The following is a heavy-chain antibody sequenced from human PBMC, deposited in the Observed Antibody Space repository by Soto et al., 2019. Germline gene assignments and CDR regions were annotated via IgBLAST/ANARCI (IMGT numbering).Heavy chain of an antibody. D-gene: IGHD1-26*01. J-gene: IGHJ5*02. CDR3: ARDPSGHPPLYRFDP. V-gene: IGHV4-59*01. Sequence: SETLSLTCTVSGDSISTYYWHWIRLPPGKGLEWIGYIYYTGDTNYNPSLKSRVTISLDTSKNQFSLKLSSVTAADTAVYYCARDPSGHPPLYRFDPWGQRTLVTVST. CDR1: GDSISTYY. CDR2: IYYTGDT.